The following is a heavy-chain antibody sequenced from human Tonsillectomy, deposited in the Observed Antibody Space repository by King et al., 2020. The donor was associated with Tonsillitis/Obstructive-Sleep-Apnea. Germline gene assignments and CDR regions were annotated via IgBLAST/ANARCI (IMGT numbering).Heavy chain of an antibody. Sequence: VQLQESVPGLVKPSQTLSLTCTVSGGSISSGGYYWSWIRQHPGKGLEWIGYIYYSGSTYYNPSLKSRVTISVDTSKNQFSLKLSSVTAADTAVYYCARDPYGGNGLSFDYWGQGTLVTVSS. D-gene: IGHD4-23*01. V-gene: IGHV4-31*03. J-gene: IGHJ4*02. CDR2: IYYSGST. CDR3: ARDPYGGNGLSFDY. CDR1: GGSISSGGYY.